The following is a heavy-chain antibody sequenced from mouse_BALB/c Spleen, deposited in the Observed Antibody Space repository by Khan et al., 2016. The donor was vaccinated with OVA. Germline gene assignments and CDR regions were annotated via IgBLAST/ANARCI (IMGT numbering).Heavy chain of an antibody. V-gene: IGHV2-9*02. Sequence: QVQLKESGPGLVAPSQSLSITCTVSGFSLTSYGVHWVRQPPGKGLEWLGIILAGGSTNYNSALMSILSICKDNSKSQVFVKMISMQTDDKAMYYCARDNGNNYEYFDYWGQGTTFTVSA. CDR1: GFSLTSYG. CDR3: ARDNGNNYEYFDY. CDR2: ILAGGST. J-gene: IGHJ2*01. D-gene: IGHD1-1*01.